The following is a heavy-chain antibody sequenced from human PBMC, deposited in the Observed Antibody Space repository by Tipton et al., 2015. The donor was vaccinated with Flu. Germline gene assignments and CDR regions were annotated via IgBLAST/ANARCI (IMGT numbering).Heavy chain of an antibody. CDR2: IYTTGST. D-gene: IGHD3-10*01. CDR3: ARDRSGSGSYYSAFDI. CDR1: GDSIGSFY. Sequence: TLSLTCNVSGDSIGSFYWTWIRQSAGKGLEWLGRIYTTGSTNYNPSLTSRVTMSLDTSENQLSLKLSSVTAADTAVYYCARDRSGSGSYYSAFDIWGQGTMVTVSS. V-gene: IGHV4-4*07. J-gene: IGHJ3*02.